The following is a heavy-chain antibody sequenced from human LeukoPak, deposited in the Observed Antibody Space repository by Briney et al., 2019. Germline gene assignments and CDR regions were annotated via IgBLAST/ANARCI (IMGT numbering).Heavy chain of an antibody. D-gene: IGHD2-15*01. CDR2: ISYDGSNK. Sequence: GGSLRLSCAASGFTFSSYGMHWVRQAPGKGLEWVAVISYDGSNKYYADSVKGRFTISRDNSKNTLYLQMNSLRAEDTAVYYAAIGGFVIDYWGRGTLVTVSS. CDR3: AIGGFVIDY. J-gene: IGHJ4*02. V-gene: IGHV3-33*05. CDR1: GFTFSSYG.